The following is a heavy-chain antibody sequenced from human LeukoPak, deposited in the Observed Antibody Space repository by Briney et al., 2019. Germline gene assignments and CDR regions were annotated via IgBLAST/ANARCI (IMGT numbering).Heavy chain of an antibody. CDR2: IIPIFGTA. CDR1: GGTFSSYA. J-gene: IGHJ6*02. V-gene: IGHV1-69*13. CDR3: ARMSDPYYYYYGMDV. Sequence: GASVTVSCKASGGTFSSYAISWVRQAPGQGLEWMGGIIPIFGTANYAQKFQGRVTITADESTSTAYMELSSLRSEDTAVYYCARMSDPYYYYYGMDVWGQGTTVTVS.